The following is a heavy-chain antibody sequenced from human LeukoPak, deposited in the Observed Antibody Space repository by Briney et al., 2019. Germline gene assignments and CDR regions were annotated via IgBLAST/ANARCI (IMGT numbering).Heavy chain of an antibody. Sequence: PGGSLRLSCAASGFTFSTYGMNWVRQAPGKGLEWVSYISSVITTVYYADSVKGRFTISRDNARNSLYLQMNSLRDEDTAVYYCATDHGFHYGACFDYWGQGTLVTVSS. CDR3: ATDHGFHYGACFDY. D-gene: IGHD4-17*01. J-gene: IGHJ4*02. CDR2: ISSVITTV. V-gene: IGHV3-48*02. CDR1: GFTFSTYG.